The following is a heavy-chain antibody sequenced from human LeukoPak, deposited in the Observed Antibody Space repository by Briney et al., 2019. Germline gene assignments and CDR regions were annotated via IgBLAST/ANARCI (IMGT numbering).Heavy chain of an antibody. CDR3: ARRRMAAADYFDY. Sequence: PSETLSLTCTVSGGSISSSSYYWGWIRQPPGKGLKGIGSIYYSGSTYYNPSLKSRVTISVDTSKNQFSLKLSSVTAADTAVYYCARRRMAAADYFDYWGQGTLVTVSS. CDR1: GGSISSSSYY. V-gene: IGHV4-39*01. J-gene: IGHJ4*02. CDR2: IYYSGST. D-gene: IGHD6-13*01.